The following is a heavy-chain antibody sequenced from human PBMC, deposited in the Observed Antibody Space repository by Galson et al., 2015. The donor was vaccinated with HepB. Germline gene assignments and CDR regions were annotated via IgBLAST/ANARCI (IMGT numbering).Heavy chain of an antibody. Sequence: SLRFSCAASGFTFSSYAMHWVRQAPGKGLEWVAVISYDGSNKYYADSVKGRFTISRDNSKSTLYLQMNSLRAEDTAVYYCARVTTVTTFPADYWGQGTPVTVSS. CDR1: GFTFSSYA. CDR2: ISYDGSNK. CDR3: ARVTTVTTFPADY. J-gene: IGHJ4*02. V-gene: IGHV3-30*04. D-gene: IGHD4-17*01.